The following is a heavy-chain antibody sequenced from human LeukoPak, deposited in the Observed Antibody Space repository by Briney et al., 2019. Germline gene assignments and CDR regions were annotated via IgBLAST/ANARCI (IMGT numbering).Heavy chain of an antibody. CDR1: GYSFTSYR. J-gene: IGHJ3*02. V-gene: IGHV5-51*01. CDR2: IYPGDSST. Sequence: GESLKISCKTSGYSFTSYRIGWVRQMPGKGLEWMGIIYPGDSSTNYSPSFQGQVTISADKSISTAYLQWSSLKASDTAMYYCARGDLGIGVVVPAATGAFDIWGQGTMVTVSS. CDR3: ARGDLGIGVVVPAATGAFDI. D-gene: IGHD2-2*01.